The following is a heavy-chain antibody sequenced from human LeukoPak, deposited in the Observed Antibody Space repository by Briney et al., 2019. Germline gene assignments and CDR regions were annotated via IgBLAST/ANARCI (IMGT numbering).Heavy chain of an antibody. J-gene: IGHJ6*04. CDR2: ISSSGSTI. CDR3: AELGITMIGGV. D-gene: IGHD3-10*02. V-gene: IGHV3-48*03. Sequence: GGSLRLSCAASGFTFSSYEMNWVRQAPGKGLGCVTYISSSGSTIYYADSVKGRFTISRDNAKNTLYLQMNSLRAEDTAVYYCAELGITMIGGVWGKGTTVTISS. CDR1: GFTFSSYE.